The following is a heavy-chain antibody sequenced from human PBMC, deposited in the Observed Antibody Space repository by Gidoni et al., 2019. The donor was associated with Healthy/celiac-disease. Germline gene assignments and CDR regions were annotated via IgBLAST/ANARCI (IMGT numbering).Heavy chain of an antibody. Sequence: EVQLLESGGGLVQPGGSLRLSCAASGFTFRSYARSWVRQAPGKGLEWVSAISGSGGSTYYADSVKGRFTISRDNSKNTLYLQMNSLRAEDTAVYYCANPYYYDSSGYRDDAFDIWGQGTMVTVSS. V-gene: IGHV3-23*01. CDR3: ANPYYYDSSGYRDDAFDI. CDR2: ISGSGGST. J-gene: IGHJ3*02. CDR1: GFTFRSYA. D-gene: IGHD3-22*01.